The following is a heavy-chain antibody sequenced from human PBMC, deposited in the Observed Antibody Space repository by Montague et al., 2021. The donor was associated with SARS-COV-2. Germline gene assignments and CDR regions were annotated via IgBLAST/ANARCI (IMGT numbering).Heavy chain of an antibody. J-gene: IGHJ4*02. Sequence: SLRLSCAASGFTFRSYGMSWVRQAPGKGLEWVSGITGSGGSTYYADSVKGRFTTSRDNSKNTLYLQMNSLRAEDTAVYYCAKRLDDYFDYWGQGTLVTVSS. CDR1: GFTFRSYG. CDR2: ITGSGGST. D-gene: IGHD1-1*01. V-gene: IGHV3-23*01. CDR3: AKRLDDYFDY.